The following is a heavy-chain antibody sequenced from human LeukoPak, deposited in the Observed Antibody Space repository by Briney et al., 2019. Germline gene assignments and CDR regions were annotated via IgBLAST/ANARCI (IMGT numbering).Heavy chain of an antibody. Sequence: PSETLSLTCTVSGGSISSYYWSWIRQPPGKGLEWIGYIYYSGSTNYNPSLKSRVTISVDTSKNQFSLKLSSVTAADTAVYYCARERGSGWAAYFDYWGQGTLVTVSS. CDR2: IYYSGST. V-gene: IGHV4-59*01. CDR3: ARERGSGWAAYFDY. CDR1: GGSISSYY. D-gene: IGHD6-19*01. J-gene: IGHJ4*02.